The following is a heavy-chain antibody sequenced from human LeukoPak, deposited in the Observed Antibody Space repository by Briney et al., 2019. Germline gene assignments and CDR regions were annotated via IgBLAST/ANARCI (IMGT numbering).Heavy chain of an antibody. CDR1: GGTFSSYA. CDR3: YCGGDVDY. D-gene: IGHD2-21*02. V-gene: IGHV1-46*01. CDR2: INPSGGST. Sequence: GASVKVSCKASGGTFSSYAISWVRQAPGQGLEWMGIINPSGGSTSYAQKFQGRVTMTRDTSTSTVYMELSSLRSEDTAVYYCYCGGDVDYWGQGTLVTVSS. J-gene: IGHJ4*02.